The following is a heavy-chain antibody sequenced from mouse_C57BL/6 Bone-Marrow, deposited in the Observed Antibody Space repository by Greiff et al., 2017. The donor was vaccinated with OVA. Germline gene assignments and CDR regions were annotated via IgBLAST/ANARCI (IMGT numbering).Heavy chain of an antibody. CDR2: INPSSGYT. CDR3: ARRELSRHCAY. Sequence: QVQLQQSGAELAKPGASVTLSCKASGYTFTSYWMHWVKQRPGQGLEWIGYINPSSGYTKYTPKFTDKATLTADKSSSPAYMQLSSLTYEEAAVYYCARRELSRHCAYWGQGTLVTVSA. V-gene: IGHV1-7*01. CDR1: GYTFTSYW. J-gene: IGHJ3*01. D-gene: IGHD3-2*02.